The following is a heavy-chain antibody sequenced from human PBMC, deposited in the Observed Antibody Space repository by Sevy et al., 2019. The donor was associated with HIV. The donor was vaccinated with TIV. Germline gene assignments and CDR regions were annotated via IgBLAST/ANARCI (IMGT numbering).Heavy chain of an antibody. CDR3: ARAPPVVVVPGAPSWFDP. V-gene: IGHV4-34*01. Sequence: SETLSLTCAVYGGSFSGYYWNWIRQSPGKGLEWIGEINHTGSSHYNPSLKSRVTISVDTSKNQFSLRLNSVTAADTAVYYCARAPPVVVVPGAPSWFDPWGQGTLVTVSS. D-gene: IGHD2-2*01. CDR1: GGSFSGYY. CDR2: INHTGSS. J-gene: IGHJ5*02.